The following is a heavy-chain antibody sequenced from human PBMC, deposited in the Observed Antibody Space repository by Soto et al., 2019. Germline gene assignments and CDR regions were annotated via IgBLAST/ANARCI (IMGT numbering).Heavy chain of an antibody. V-gene: IGHV4-59*01. CDR3: ARDPHIVGANYFDY. J-gene: IGHJ4*02. CDR2: IYYSGST. D-gene: IGHD1-26*01. Sequence: SETLSLTCTVSGGSISSYYWSWIRQPPGKGLEWIGYIYYSGSTNYNPSLKSRVTISVDTSKNQFSLKLSSVTAADTAVYYCARDPHIVGANYFDYWGQGTLVTVSS. CDR1: GGSISSYY.